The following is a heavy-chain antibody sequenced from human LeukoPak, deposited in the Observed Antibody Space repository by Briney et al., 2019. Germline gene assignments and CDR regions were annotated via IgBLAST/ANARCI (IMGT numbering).Heavy chain of an antibody. Sequence: SVKVSCKASGGTFSSYAISWVRQAPGQGLEWMGGIIPIFGTANYAQKFQGRVTMTTDTSTSTAYMELRSLGSDDTAVYYCAIAPALLLWFGELLGWGQGTLVTVSS. CDR3: AIAPALLLWFGELLG. CDR2: IIPIFGTA. J-gene: IGHJ4*02. D-gene: IGHD3-10*01. V-gene: IGHV1-69*05. CDR1: GGTFSSYA.